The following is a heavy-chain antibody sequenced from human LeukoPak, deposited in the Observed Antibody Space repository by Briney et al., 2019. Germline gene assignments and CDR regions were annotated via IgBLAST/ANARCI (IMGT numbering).Heavy chain of an antibody. D-gene: IGHD6-19*01. CDR1: GYTFTGYY. J-gene: IGHJ4*02. CDR3: ARFSSGWHYYFDY. V-gene: IGHV1-2*04. CDR2: INPNSGGT. Sequence: ASVKVSCKASGYTFTGYYMHWVRQAPGQGLEWMGWINPNSGGTNYAQKFQGWVTMTRDTSISTAYMELSRLRSDDTAVYYCARFSSGWHYYFDYWGQGTLVTVSS.